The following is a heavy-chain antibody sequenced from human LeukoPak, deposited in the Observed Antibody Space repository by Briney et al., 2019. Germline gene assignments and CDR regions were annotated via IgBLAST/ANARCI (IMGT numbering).Heavy chain of an antibody. CDR3: ARDGFDNLGLAADGMDV. D-gene: IGHD3/OR15-3a*01. Sequence: ASVKVSCKASGYTFTSYAMNWVRQAPGQGLEWMGWINTNTGNPTYAQGFTGRFVFSLDTSVSTAYLQISSLKAEDTAVYYCARDGFDNLGLAADGMDVWGQGTTVTVSS. CDR1: GYTFTSYA. V-gene: IGHV7-4-1*02. J-gene: IGHJ6*02. CDR2: INTNTGNP.